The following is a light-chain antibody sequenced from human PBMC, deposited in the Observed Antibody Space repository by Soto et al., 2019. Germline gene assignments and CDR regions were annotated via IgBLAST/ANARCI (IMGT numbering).Light chain of an antibody. Sequence: EIVMTQSPATLSVSPGERVTLTCSASQSVSSNLAWYHQKPGQAPRLLIYGASTRATVIPARFSGSGSGTEFTLTISILQSEDFSVYYCQHYNNWPPWTFGQGTPVAIK. V-gene: IGKV3-15*01. CDR1: QSVSSN. CDR2: GAS. CDR3: QHYNNWPPWT. J-gene: IGKJ1*01.